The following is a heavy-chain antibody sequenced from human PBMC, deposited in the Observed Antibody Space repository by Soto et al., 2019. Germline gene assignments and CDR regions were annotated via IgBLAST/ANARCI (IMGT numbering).Heavy chain of an antibody. J-gene: IGHJ4*02. CDR3: ARTKCSGGSCYSWSLDY. CDR1: GGSITTGGYY. Sequence: SETLFLTCAVSGGSITTGGYYWSWIRQLPGKGLEWIGHRYYSESTYYNPSLKSRVSISLDTSKNQFSLKLSFVTAADTAMYYCARTKCSGGSCYSWSLDYWGQGTPVTVSS. V-gene: IGHV4-31*11. D-gene: IGHD2-15*01. CDR2: RYYSEST.